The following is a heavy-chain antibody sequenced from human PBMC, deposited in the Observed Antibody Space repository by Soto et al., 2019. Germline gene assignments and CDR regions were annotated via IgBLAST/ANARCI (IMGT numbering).Heavy chain of an antibody. V-gene: IGHV4-59*01. Sequence: QVQLQESGPGLVKPSETLSLTCTVSGGSIRSYYWSWIRQPPGKGLEWIGYIYYSGSTNYNPSLKSRVTISVDTSKSQFSLKLSSVTAADTAMYYCAREAGVQYPFDPLGQGTLVTVSS. CDR2: IYYSGST. J-gene: IGHJ5*02. CDR1: GGSIRSYY. CDR3: AREAGVQYPFDP. D-gene: IGHD1-1*01.